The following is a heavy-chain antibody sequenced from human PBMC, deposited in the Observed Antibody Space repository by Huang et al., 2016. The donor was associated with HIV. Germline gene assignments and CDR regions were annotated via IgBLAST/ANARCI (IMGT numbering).Heavy chain of an antibody. D-gene: IGHD2-2*01. V-gene: IGHV3-30*02. CDR3: AKADRTRTYFDY. J-gene: IGHJ4*02. CDR1: GFTFSSYG. Sequence: QVQLVESGGGVVQPGGSLRLSCAASGFTFSSYGMQWVRQGPEKVVDGVAFIRYDGTIKYYAASLKGRFTISRDNTKNTQFLQVTRLRAEDTAVFYCAKADRTRTYFDYWGQGILVTVSS. CDR2: IRYDGTIK.